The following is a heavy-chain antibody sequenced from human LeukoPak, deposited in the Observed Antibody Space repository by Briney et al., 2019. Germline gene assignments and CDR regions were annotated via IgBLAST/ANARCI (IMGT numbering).Heavy chain of an antibody. J-gene: IGHJ6*03. CDR2: INPSGGST. V-gene: IGHV1-46*01. CDR1: GYTFTSYY. Sequence: ASVKVSCKASGYTFTSYYMHWVRQAPGQGLEWMGIINPSGGSTSYAQKFQGRVTMTRDMSTSTVYMELSSLRSEDTAVYYCARSPYSYGYSYYYYYYMDVWGKGTTVTVSS. CDR3: ARSPYSYGYSYYYYYYMDV. D-gene: IGHD5-18*01.